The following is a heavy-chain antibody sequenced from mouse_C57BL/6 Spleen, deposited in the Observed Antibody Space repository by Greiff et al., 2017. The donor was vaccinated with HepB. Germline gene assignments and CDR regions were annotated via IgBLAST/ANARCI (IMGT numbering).Heavy chain of an antibody. D-gene: IGHD2-2*01. Sequence: EVQLQESGGGLVQPGGSMKLSCVASGFTFSNYWMNWVRQSPEKGLEWVAQIRLKSDNYATHYAESVKGRFTISRDDSKSSVYLQMNNLRAEDTGIYSFTGVVTTTGYAMDYWGQGTSVTVSS. V-gene: IGHV6-3*01. J-gene: IGHJ4*01. CDR1: GFTFSNYW. CDR2: IRLKSDNYAT. CDR3: TGVVTTTGYAMDY.